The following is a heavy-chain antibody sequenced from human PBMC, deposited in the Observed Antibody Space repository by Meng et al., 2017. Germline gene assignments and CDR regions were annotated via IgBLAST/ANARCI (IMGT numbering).Heavy chain of an antibody. Sequence: QGQVVQSGAEVKKPGASVEVSCKPSGYNFPDFWPPWVRRAPGQGLEWMGRIDPKSGDTHYAQRFQGRVTMTGDTSISTAYMELSGLRSDDTAMYYCARDEDISAAGKLFGDYWGQGTLVTVSS. CDR2: IDPKSGDT. J-gene: IGHJ4*02. V-gene: IGHV1-2*06. CDR3: ARDEDISAAGKLFGDY. CDR1: GYNFPDFW. D-gene: IGHD6-13*01.